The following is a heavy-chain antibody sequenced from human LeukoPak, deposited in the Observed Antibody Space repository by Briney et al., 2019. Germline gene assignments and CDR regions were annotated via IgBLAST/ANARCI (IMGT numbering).Heavy chain of an antibody. CDR1: GGSVSSRSYY. CDR3: ARLDSSGYYTLDV. V-gene: IGHV4-39*01. J-gene: IGHJ6*02. D-gene: IGHD3-22*01. CDR2: IYYSGST. Sequence: SETLSLTCTVSGGSVSSRSYYWGWIRQPPGKGLEWIGSIYYSGSTYYNPSLKSRVTISVDTSKNQFSLKLSSVTAVDTAVYYCARLDSSGYYTLDVWGQGTTVTVSS.